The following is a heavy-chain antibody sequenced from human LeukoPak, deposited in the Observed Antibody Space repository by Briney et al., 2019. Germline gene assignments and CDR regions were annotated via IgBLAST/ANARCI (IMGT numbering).Heavy chain of an antibody. CDR3: ARRGLPTGMDV. Sequence: ASVKVSCKASGYTFTGYYMHWVRQAPGQGLEWMGWINPNRGGTNYAQKFQGRVTMTTDTSTSTAYMELRSLTSDDTAVYYCARRGLPTGMDVWGQGTTVTVSS. V-gene: IGHV1-2*02. CDR1: GYTFTGYY. CDR2: INPNRGGT. J-gene: IGHJ6*02.